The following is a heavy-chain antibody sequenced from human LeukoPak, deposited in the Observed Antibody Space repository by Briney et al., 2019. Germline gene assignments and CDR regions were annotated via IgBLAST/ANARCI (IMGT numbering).Heavy chain of an antibody. D-gene: IGHD4-17*01. Sequence: GGSLRLSCAASGFTFSTYAMHWVRQAPGKGLGWVAFISYDGSNKYYAASVKGRFTISRDNSKNTVYLQMNSLRPEDTAVYYCARIQNAPSGEYVAFDCWGQGALVTVSS. V-gene: IGHV3-30*04. CDR2: ISYDGSNK. CDR1: GFTFSTYA. J-gene: IGHJ4*02. CDR3: ARIQNAPSGEYVAFDC.